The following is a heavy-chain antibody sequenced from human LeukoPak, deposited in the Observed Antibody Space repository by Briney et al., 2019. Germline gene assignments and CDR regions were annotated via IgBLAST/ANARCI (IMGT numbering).Heavy chain of an antibody. V-gene: IGHV3-23*01. CDR1: GFTFSSYA. CDR2: ISGSGGST. Sequence: PGGSLRLSCAASGFTFSSYAMSWVRQAPGKGLEWVSVISGSGGSTYYADSVKGRFTISRDNSKNTLYLQMNSLRAEDTAVYYCARGNSGAFDIWGQGTMVTVSS. CDR3: ARGNSGAFDI. D-gene: IGHD3-10*01. J-gene: IGHJ3*02.